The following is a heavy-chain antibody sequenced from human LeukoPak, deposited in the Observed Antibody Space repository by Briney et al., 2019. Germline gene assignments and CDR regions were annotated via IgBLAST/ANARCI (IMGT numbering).Heavy chain of an antibody. J-gene: IGHJ4*02. Sequence: GGSLRLSCAASGVTFSNYGMHWVRQAPGKGLEWVAVIWYNGRNKYYGDSVKGRFTISRDNTKNMLYLQMFSLTAEDTAVYYCARDRTGGGDFHHYRGQGTLVTVSS. D-gene: IGHD2-21*02. CDR1: GVTFSNYG. V-gene: IGHV3-33*01. CDR2: IWYNGRNK. CDR3: ARDRTGGGDFHHY.